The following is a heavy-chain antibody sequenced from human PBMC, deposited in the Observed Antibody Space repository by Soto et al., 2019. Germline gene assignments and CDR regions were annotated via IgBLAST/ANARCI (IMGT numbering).Heavy chain of an antibody. Sequence: PSETLSLTSTVSGGSISSYDWSWIRQPPGKGLEWIGYIYYSGSTNYNPSLKSRVTISVDTSKNQFSLKLSSVTAADTAVYYCARAARDGYNIYYFDYWGQGTLVTVSS. CDR1: GGSISSYD. J-gene: IGHJ4*02. V-gene: IGHV4-59*01. CDR3: ARAARDGYNIYYFDY. CDR2: IYYSGST. D-gene: IGHD5-12*01.